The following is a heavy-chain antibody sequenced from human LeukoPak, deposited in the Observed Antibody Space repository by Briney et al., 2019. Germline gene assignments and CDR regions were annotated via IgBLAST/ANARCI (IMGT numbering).Heavy chain of an antibody. Sequence: ASVKVSCKASGGTFSSYAISWVRQAPGQGLEWMGGITPIFGTANYAQKFQGRVTITADESTSTAYMELSSLRSEDTAVYYCARGRIVAIYLDYWGQGTLVTVSS. D-gene: IGHD5-12*01. CDR2: ITPIFGTA. V-gene: IGHV1-69*13. CDR3: ARGRIVAIYLDY. CDR1: GGTFSSYA. J-gene: IGHJ4*02.